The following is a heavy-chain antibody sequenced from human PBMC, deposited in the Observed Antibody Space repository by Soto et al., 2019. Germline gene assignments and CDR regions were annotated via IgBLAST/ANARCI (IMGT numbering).Heavy chain of an antibody. V-gene: IGHV4-39*01. CDR3: ATSAGRSWLHDY. J-gene: IGHJ4*02. Sequence: SQALSLTCTVSAGSISSSSYNWGWIRRPPGQGLEGLGCIDYSGSTCYNAALTRRVTISVDAPKNEVALKLSAVTAADTAVYCCATSAGRSWLHDYWAQGTLVPASS. D-gene: IGHD3-10*01. CDR1: AGSISSSSYN. CDR2: IDYSGST.